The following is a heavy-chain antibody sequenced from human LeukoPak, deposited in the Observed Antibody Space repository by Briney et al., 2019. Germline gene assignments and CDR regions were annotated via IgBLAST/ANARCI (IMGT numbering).Heavy chain of an antibody. V-gene: IGHV3-49*04. CDR3: VRVVTRVIFDY. CDR2: MRSKAYGGTT. Sequence: GGSLRLSCTASGFTFGDYAMSWVRQAPGKGLEWVGFMRSKAYGGTTEYAASVKGRFTISRDDSKSIAYLQMNSLKTEDTAVYYCVRVVTRVIFDYWGQGTLVTVSS. J-gene: IGHJ4*02. CDR1: GFTFGDYA.